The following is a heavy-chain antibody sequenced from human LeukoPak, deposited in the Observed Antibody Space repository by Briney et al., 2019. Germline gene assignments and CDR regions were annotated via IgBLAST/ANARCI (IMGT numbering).Heavy chain of an antibody. CDR2: ISSSSSTI. D-gene: IGHD2-15*01. V-gene: IGHV3-48*04. Sequence: QPGGSLRLSCAASGFSFSSFGMNWVRQAPGKGLEWVSYISSSSSTIYYADSVKGRFTISRDNAKNSLYLQMNSLRAEDTAVYYCASDPRSGTGDYWGQGTLVTVSS. CDR3: ASDPRSGTGDY. CDR1: GFSFSSFG. J-gene: IGHJ4*02.